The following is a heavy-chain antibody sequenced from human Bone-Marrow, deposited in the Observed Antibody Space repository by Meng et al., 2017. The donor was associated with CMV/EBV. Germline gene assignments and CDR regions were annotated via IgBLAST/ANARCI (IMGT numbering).Heavy chain of an antibody. D-gene: IGHD6-13*01. Sequence: LPFSSEAMHWVSQGPGKGLEWVAVISYDGSNKYYADSVKGRFTISRDNSKNTLYLQMNSLRAEDTAVYYCARDRASSSWFLYNWFDPWGQGTLVTVSS. CDR2: ISYDGSNK. CDR1: LPFSSEA. CDR3: ARDRASSSWFLYNWFDP. V-gene: IGHV3-30-3*01. J-gene: IGHJ5*02.